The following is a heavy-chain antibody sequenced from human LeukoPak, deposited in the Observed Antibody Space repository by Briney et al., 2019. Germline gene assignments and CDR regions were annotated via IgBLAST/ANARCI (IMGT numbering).Heavy chain of an antibody. CDR2: FDPEDGET. J-gene: IGHJ4*02. D-gene: IGHD3-10*01. Sequence: ASVKVSCKVSGYTLTELSMHWVRQAPGKGREWRGGFDPEDGETIYAQKFQGRVTMTEDTTTDTAYMELSSLRSEDTAVYYCATDFVVRGVIGVYWGQGTLVTVSS. CDR3: ATDFVVRGVIGVY. V-gene: IGHV1-24*01. CDR1: GYTLTELS.